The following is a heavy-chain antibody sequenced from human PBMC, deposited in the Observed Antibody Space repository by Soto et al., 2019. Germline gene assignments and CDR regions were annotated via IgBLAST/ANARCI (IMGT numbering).Heavy chain of an antibody. CDR2: ISAYNGNT. D-gene: IGHD3-9*01. Sequence: QVQLVQSGAEVKKPGASVKVSCKASGYTFTSYGISWVRQAPGQGLEWMGWISAYNGNTNYAQKLQGRATMTTDTSTSTAYMDLRSLRSDDTAVYYCARQSDSAILTGYYTPTFDYWGQGTLVTVSS. CDR3: ARQSDSAILTGYYTPTFDY. V-gene: IGHV1-18*01. CDR1: GYTFTSYG. J-gene: IGHJ4*02.